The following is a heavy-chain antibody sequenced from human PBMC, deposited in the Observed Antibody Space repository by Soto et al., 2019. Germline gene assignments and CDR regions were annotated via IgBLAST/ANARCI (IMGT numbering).Heavy chain of an antibody. Sequence: GEFLKISCKGSGYSFTSYWIGWVRQMPGKGLESMGIIYPGDSDTRYSPSFQGQVTISADKSISTAYLQWSSLKASDTAMYYCARTAAAGKYYYGMDVWGQGITVTVSS. CDR2: IYPGDSDT. J-gene: IGHJ6*02. CDR1: GYSFTSYW. V-gene: IGHV5-51*01. CDR3: ARTAAAGKYYYGMDV. D-gene: IGHD6-13*01.